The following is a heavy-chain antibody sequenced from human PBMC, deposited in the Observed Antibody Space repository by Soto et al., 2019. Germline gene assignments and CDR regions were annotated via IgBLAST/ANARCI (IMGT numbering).Heavy chain of an antibody. CDR2: ISSNGGST. Sequence: GGSLRLSCSASGFTFSSYAMHWVRQAPGKGLEYVSAISSNGGSTYYADSVKGRFTISRDNSKNTLYLQMSSLRAEDTAVYYCVKSARYCTNGVCGYFDYWGQGTLVTVSS. J-gene: IGHJ4*02. CDR3: VKSARYCTNGVCGYFDY. D-gene: IGHD2-8*01. V-gene: IGHV3-64D*09. CDR1: GFTFSSYA.